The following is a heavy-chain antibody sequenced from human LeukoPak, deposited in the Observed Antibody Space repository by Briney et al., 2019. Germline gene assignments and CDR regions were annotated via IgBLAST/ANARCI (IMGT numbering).Heavy chain of an antibody. CDR3: DFYSSGTEQDY. Sequence: PGGSLRLSCAASGFTVNSSEMSWIRQAPGKGLEWVSYISSSGSSIYYADSVMGRFTISRDNAKNSLYLQMNSLRAEDTAVYYCDFYSSGTEQDYWGQGTLVTVSS. D-gene: IGHD6-19*01. J-gene: IGHJ4*02. V-gene: IGHV3-11*04. CDR1: GFTVNSSE. CDR2: ISSSGSSI.